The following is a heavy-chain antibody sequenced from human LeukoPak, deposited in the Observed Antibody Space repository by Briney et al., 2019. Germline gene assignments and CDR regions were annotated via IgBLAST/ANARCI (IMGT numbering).Heavy chain of an antibody. CDR2: IYPGDSDT. V-gene: IGHV5-51*01. CDR1: GYSFTSYW. J-gene: IGHJ3*02. CDR3: ARLVAVAGNDAFDI. Sequence: GESLKISCKGSGYSFTSYWIGWVRQMPGKDLEWMGIIYPGDSDTRYSPSFQGQVTISADKSISTAYLQWSSLKASDTAMYYRARLVAVAGNDAFDIWGQGTMVTVSS. D-gene: IGHD6-19*01.